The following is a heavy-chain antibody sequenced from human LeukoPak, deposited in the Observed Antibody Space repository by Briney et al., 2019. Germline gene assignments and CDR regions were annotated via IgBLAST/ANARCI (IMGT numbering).Heavy chain of an antibody. D-gene: IGHD3-22*01. V-gene: IGHV1-18*01. Sequence: GASVKVSCKASGYTFTSYSISRVRQAPGQGLEWMGWISAYNGNTNYAQKLQGRVTMTTDTSTSTAYMELRSLRSDDTAVYYCARVLPDYYDSSGYYPPGEFDYWGQGTLVTVSS. CDR3: ARVLPDYYDSSGYYPPGEFDY. J-gene: IGHJ4*02. CDR2: ISAYNGNT. CDR1: GYTFTSYS.